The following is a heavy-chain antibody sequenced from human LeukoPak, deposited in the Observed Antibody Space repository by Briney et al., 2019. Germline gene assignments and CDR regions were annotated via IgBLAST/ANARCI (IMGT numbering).Heavy chain of an antibody. CDR1: GYTFTGYY. J-gene: IGHJ5*02. CDR3: ATFPRSAVTTNWFDP. V-gene: IGHV1-2*02. D-gene: IGHD4-11*01. Sequence: ASVTVSCKASGYTFTGYYMHWVRQAPGQGLEWMGWINPNSGGTNYAQKFQGRVTMTRDTSISTAYMELSSLRSEDTAVYYCATFPRSAVTTNWFDPWGQGTLVTVSS. CDR2: INPNSGGT.